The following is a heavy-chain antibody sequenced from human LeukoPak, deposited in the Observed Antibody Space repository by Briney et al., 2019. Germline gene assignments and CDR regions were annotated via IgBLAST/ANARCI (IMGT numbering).Heavy chain of an antibody. CDR2: ISAYNGNT. J-gene: IGHJ4*02. V-gene: IGHV1-18*01. D-gene: IGHD6-6*01. CDR3: AVYEYSSSSGDY. Sequence: GGPVKVSCKASGYTFTSYGISWVRQAPGQGLGWMGWISAYNGNTNYAQKLQGRVTMTTDTSTSTAYMELRSLRSDDTAVYYCAVYEYSSSSGDYWGQGTLVTVSS. CDR1: GYTFTSYG.